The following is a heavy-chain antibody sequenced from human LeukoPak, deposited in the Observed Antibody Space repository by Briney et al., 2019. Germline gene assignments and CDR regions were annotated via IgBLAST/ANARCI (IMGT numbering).Heavy chain of an antibody. J-gene: IGHJ2*01. V-gene: IGHV3-23*01. CDR1: GFTFNNYA. D-gene: IGHD7-27*01. CDR2: ISRSGATT. Sequence: GGSLRLSCAASGFTFNNYAMDWVRQAPGKGLEWVSLISRSGATTYYADSVKGRFTISRDNSRNTLYLQMTSLRTEDTAVYYCARDPGDRWFFDLWGRGTLVTVSS. CDR3: ARDPGDRWFFDL.